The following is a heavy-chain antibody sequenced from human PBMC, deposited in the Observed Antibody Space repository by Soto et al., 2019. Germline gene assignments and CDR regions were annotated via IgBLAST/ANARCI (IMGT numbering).Heavy chain of an antibody. CDR1: GFTFSSYW. CDR2: IKSDGSGT. CDR3: ARGDGDYYDGNGYLGRH. D-gene: IGHD3-22*01. J-gene: IGHJ4*02. V-gene: IGHV3-74*01. Sequence: PGGSLRPSCAASGFTFSSYWMHWVRQAPGKGLVWVSRIKSDGSGTSYADSVKGRLTISRDNAKNTLYLQMNSLRAEVTAVYYCARGDGDYYDGNGYLGRHWGQGTLVTVSS.